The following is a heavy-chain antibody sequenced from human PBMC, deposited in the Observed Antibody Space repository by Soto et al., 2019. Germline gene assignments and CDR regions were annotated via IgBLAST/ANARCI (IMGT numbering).Heavy chain of an antibody. CDR3: VCPYPLGY. J-gene: IGHJ4*02. CDR1: GFTYSNYW. D-gene: IGHD3-16*01. Sequence: DVHLVESGGGLHQPGGSLRLSCAASGFTYSNYWMHWVRQAPGKGLVWVSRINSDGSSTLYADSVKGRFTISRDNAKNTLYLQMNSLRVEDTAVYYCVCPYPLGYWGQGTLVTVSS. CDR2: INSDGSST. V-gene: IGHV3-74*01.